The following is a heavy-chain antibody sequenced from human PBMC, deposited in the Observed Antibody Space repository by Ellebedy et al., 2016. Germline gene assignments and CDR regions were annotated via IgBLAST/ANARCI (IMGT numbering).Heavy chain of an antibody. CDR3: VRLHSGVYHYFRY. CDR2: ISYDGSDN. CDR1: GFTFSDYG. J-gene: IGHJ4*02. D-gene: IGHD3-22*01. Sequence: GGSLRLXXAASGFTFSDYGLHWVRQAPGKGLEWVAFISYDGSDNDYADSVKGRLTISRDNSKNTLYLQMNSLRVEDTAVYYCVRLHSGVYHYFRYWGQGTLVTVSS. V-gene: IGHV3-30-3*01.